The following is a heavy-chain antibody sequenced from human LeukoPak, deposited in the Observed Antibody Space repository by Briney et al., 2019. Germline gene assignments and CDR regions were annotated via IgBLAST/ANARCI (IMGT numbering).Heavy chain of an antibody. V-gene: IGHV3-21*01. CDR1: GFTFSSYS. CDR3: ARDLRIAAAGSDDY. CDR2: ISSSSSYI. D-gene: IGHD6-13*01. J-gene: IGHJ4*02. Sequence: GGSLRLSCAASGFTFSSYSMNWVRQAPGKGLEWVSSISSSSSYIYYADSVKGRFTISRDNAKNSLYLQMNSLRAEDTAVYYCARDLRIAAAGSDDYWGQGTLVTVSS.